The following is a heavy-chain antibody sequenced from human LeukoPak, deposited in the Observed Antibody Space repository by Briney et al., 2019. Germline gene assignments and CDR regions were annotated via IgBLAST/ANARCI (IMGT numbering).Heavy chain of an antibody. CDR2: IIPNSGVT. CDR3: ARIGYCSGGSCD. V-gene: IGHV1-2*02. D-gene: IGHD2-15*01. Sequence: ASVKVSCKTSGYTFTDYYMHWVRQAPGQGLEWMGWIIPNSGVTNYAQKFRGRVTMTSDTSTSTAYMELSSLRSEDTAVYYCARIGYCSGGSCDWGQGTLVTVSS. CDR1: GYTFTDYY. J-gene: IGHJ4*02.